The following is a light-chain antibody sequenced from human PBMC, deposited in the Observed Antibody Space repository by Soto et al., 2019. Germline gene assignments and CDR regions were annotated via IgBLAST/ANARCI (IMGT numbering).Light chain of an antibody. J-gene: IGKJ4*01. V-gene: IGKV3-20*01. CDR2: DVF. CDR1: QVLSSNY. CDR3: QQYFSSEPT. Sequence: VVLTQSPGTLSLSPGQRAALSCRASQVLSSNYLAWYQQRPGQAPRLLIYDVFSRATGIPDRFSGSGSGSDFTLTISRLEPEDSGVYYCQQYFSSEPTFGGGTKVELK.